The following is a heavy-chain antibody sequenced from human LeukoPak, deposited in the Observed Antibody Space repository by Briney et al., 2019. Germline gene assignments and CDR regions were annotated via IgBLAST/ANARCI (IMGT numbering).Heavy chain of an antibody. V-gene: IGHV1-2*02. Sequence: GASVKVSCKASGYTYTDYYIHWVRQVPGQGLEWMGWINPKSGGTNYALRFKGRVTMTRDTSITTVYMEASSLRSDDTAVYYCARYRYTGNSRSPLAFWGQGTPVTVSS. CDR3: ARYRYTGNSRSPLAF. CDR2: INPKSGGT. D-gene: IGHD1-26*01. J-gene: IGHJ3*01. CDR1: GYTYTDYY.